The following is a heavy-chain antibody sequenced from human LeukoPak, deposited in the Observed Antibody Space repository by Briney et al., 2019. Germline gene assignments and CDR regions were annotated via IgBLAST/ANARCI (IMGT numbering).Heavy chain of an antibody. Sequence: PGGSLRLSCAASGFTFSSYAMSWVRQAPGRGLEWVSAISGSGGSTYYADSVKGRFTISRDNAKNTLYLQMNSLRAEDTAVYYCARDGSYYGSGSYSTFLWGQGTLVTVSS. CDR2: ISGSGGST. V-gene: IGHV3-23*01. D-gene: IGHD3-10*01. CDR1: GFTFSSYA. CDR3: ARDGSYYGSGSYSTFL. J-gene: IGHJ4*02.